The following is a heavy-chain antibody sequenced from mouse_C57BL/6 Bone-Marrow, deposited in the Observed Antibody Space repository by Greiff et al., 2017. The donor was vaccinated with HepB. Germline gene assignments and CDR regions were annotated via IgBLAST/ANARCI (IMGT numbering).Heavy chain of an antibody. V-gene: IGHV1-82*01. D-gene: IGHD1-1*01. Sequence: VQRLESGPELVKPGASVKISCKASGYAFSSSWMNWVKQRPGKGLEWIGRIYPGDGDTNYNGKFKGKATLTADKSSSTAYMQLSSLTSEDSAVYFCARCYYGSSTDFDYWGQGTTLTVSS. CDR1: GYAFSSSW. J-gene: IGHJ2*01. CDR3: ARCYYGSSTDFDY. CDR2: IYPGDGDT.